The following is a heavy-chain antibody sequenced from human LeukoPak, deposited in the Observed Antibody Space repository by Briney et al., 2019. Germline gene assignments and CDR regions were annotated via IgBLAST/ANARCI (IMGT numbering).Heavy chain of an antibody. CDR2: INGDGSTT. CDR1: GFTFSSYA. J-gene: IGHJ5*02. CDR3: AREGGGYCSGINCWKWFDP. D-gene: IGHD2-15*01. Sequence: GGTLRFYCAASGFTFSSYAMSWDRQAPGKGPVWISRINGDGSTTVYADSVQGRFSISGDNAKSTLYLHMNSLRAEDTAVYYCAREGGGYCSGINCWKWFDPWGQGTLVTVSS. V-gene: IGHV3-74*01.